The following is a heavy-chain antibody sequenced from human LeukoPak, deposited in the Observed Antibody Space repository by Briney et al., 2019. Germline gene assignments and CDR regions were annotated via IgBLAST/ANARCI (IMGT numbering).Heavy chain of an antibody. V-gene: IGHV3-30*18. CDR3: AELAYCGGDCLTD. CDR1: GFTFSSYG. D-gene: IGHD2-21*02. Sequence: SGGSLRLSCAASGFTFSSYGMHWVRQAPGKGLEWVAVISYDGSNKYYADSVKGRFTISRDNSKNTLYLQMNSLRAEDTAVYYCAELAYCGGDCLTDWGQGTLVTVSS. CDR2: ISYDGSNK. J-gene: IGHJ4*02.